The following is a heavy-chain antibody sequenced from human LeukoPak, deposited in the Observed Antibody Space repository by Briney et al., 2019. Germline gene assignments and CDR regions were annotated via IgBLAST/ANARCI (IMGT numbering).Heavy chain of an antibody. J-gene: IGHJ4*02. CDR3: AKERGSWSFDY. Sequence: GGSLRLSCAASGFTFSSYSMTWVRQAPGKGLDWVSSISRSSTYIYYADSVKGRFTISRDTSKNMLYLQMTSLRAEDTAVYYCAKERGSWSFDYWGQGTLVTVSS. D-gene: IGHD6-13*01. CDR1: GFTFSSYS. CDR2: ISRSSTYI. V-gene: IGHV3-21*01.